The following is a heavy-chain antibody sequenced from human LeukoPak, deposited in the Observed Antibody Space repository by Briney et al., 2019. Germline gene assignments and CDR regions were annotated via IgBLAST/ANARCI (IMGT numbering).Heavy chain of an antibody. CDR2: IYYSGST. D-gene: IGHD2-2*01. V-gene: IGHV4-59*01. Sequence: SETLSLTCTVSGGSISSYYWSWIRQPPGKGLEWIGYIYYSGSTNYNPSLKSRVTISVDTSKNQFSLKLSSVTAADTAVYYCARGKTRYCSSTSCYGARYYYYYGMDVWGKGTTVTVSS. CDR3: ARGKTRYCSSTSCYGARYYYYYGMDV. CDR1: GGSISSYY. J-gene: IGHJ6*04.